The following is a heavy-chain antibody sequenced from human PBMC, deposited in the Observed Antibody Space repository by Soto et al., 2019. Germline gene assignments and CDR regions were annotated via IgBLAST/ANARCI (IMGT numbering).Heavy chain of an antibody. D-gene: IGHD3-22*01. Sequence: ASLKVSFKASGYTFTSYDINWVRQATGQWLEWMGWMNPNSGNTGYAQKFQGRVTITRNTSISTAYMELSSLRSEDTAVYYCARVSSDSSGEKWLEQWGQGTLVTVSS. CDR2: MNPNSGNT. J-gene: IGHJ4*02. V-gene: IGHV1-8*01. CDR3: ARVSSDSSGEKWLEQ. CDR1: GYTFTSYD.